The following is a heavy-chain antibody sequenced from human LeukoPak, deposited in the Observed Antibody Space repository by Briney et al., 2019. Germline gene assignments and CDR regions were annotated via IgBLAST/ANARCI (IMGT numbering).Heavy chain of an antibody. V-gene: IGHV3-23*01. CDR1: GFTFINYA. CDR2: ISSSGAST. CDR3: AKDYDT. J-gene: IGHJ5*02. Sequence: PGGSLRLSCEGSGFTFINYAMSWVRQAPGKGLEWVSSISSSGASTHYADSVKGRFTISRDNSKNTVYLHMSDLRAGDTAVYYCAKDYDTWGQGTLVTVSS. D-gene: IGHD3-9*01.